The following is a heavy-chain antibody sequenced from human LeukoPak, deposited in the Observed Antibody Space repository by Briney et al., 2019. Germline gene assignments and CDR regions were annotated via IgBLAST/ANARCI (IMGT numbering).Heavy chain of an antibody. CDR1: GFTFDDYA. J-gene: IGHJ5*02. Sequence: GGSLRLSCAASGFTFDDYAMHWVRQAPGKGLEWVSGISWNSGSIGYADSVKGRFTISRDNSKDTLYLQMNSLRAEDTAVYYCAKEDPAQWFDPWGQGTLVTVSS. V-gene: IGHV3-9*01. CDR3: AKEDPAQWFDP. D-gene: IGHD2-2*01. CDR2: ISWNSGSI.